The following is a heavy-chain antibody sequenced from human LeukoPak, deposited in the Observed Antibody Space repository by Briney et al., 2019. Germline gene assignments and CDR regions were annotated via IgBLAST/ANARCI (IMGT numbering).Heavy chain of an antibody. D-gene: IGHD2/OR15-2a*01. V-gene: IGHV4-39*07. CDR2: VDSSGDT. J-gene: IGHJ4*02. CDR3: ARRAFYRPFDY. Sequence: SETLSLTCTVSGGSISDSYYYWRWIRQPPGKGLEWIANVDSSGDTYYIASLKSRATIYMDISKYQFFLNLNSVTTADAAMYYCARRAFYRPFDYGGQGTLVTASS. CDR1: GGSISDSYYY.